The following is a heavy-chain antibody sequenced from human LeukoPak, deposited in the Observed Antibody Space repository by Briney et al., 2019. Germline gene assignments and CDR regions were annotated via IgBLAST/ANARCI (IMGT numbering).Heavy chain of an antibody. CDR1: GFTFSSYN. J-gene: IGHJ1*01. Sequence: GGSLRLSCAASGFTFSSYNINWVRQAPGKGLEWVSSISSSSSYIYYADSVHGRFTISRDTSLNTLFLQMNSLRVEDTAVYYCASARESCIGSSCYEYFHHWGQGTPLTVSS. D-gene: IGHD2-2*01. CDR2: ISSSSSYI. V-gene: IGHV3-21*04. CDR3: ASARESCIGSSCYEYFHH.